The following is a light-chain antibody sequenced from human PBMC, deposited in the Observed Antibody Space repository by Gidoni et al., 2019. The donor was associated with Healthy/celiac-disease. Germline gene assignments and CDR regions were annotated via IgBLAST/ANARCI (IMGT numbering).Light chain of an antibody. CDR1: QGISNS. Sequence: DIQMTQSPSSLSASVGDRVTITCRASQGISNSLAWYQQKPGKAPKLLLYAASRLESGVPSRFSGSGSGTDYTLTIGSLQPEDLATYYCQQYYSTPWTFGQXTKVEIK. CDR3: QQYYSTPWT. J-gene: IGKJ1*01. V-gene: IGKV1-NL1*01. CDR2: AAS.